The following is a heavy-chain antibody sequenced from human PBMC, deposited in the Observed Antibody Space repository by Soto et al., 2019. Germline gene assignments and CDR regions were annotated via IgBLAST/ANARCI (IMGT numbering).Heavy chain of an antibody. V-gene: IGHV1-69*01. J-gene: IGHJ6*04. Sequence: QVQLVQSGAEVKKPGSSVKVSCKASGGTFSSYAISWVRQPPGQGLERMGGIIPIFGTANYAQKFQGRVTITADESTRIAYIGLSRLVSELTAVYYCVRGLYSGYDRPVMIPYGMDLWGKWTTVTVSS. D-gene: IGHD5-12*01. CDR2: IIPIFGTA. CDR3: VRGLYSGYDRPVMIPYGMDL. CDR1: GGTFSSYA.